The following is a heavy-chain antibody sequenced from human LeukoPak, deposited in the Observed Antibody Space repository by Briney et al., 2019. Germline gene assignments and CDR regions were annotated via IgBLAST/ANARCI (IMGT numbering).Heavy chain of an antibody. CDR3: GRHVSSGWDYYYGLDV. CDR2: INHSGST. D-gene: IGHD6-19*01. Sequence: SETLSLTCAVYGGSFSGYYWSWIRQPPGKGLEWIGEINHSGSTNYNPSLKSRVTISVDTSKNQFSLTMSSVTAADTAVYYCGRHVSSGWDYYYGLDVWGQGTTVTVSS. J-gene: IGHJ6*02. CDR1: GGSFSGYY. V-gene: IGHV4-34*01.